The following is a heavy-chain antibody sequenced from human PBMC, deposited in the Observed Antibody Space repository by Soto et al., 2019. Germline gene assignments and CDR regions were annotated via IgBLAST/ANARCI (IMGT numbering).Heavy chain of an antibody. CDR3: AREFGLLWVGELSPQSGQWFDP. D-gene: IGHD3-10*01. CDR2: ISAYNGNT. Sequence: GASVKVSCKASGYTFTSYGISWVRQAPGQGLEWMGWISAYNGNTNYAQKLQGRVTMTTDTSTSTAYMELRSLRSDDTAVYYCAREFGLLWVGELSPQSGQWFDPRGQRTPVTVSS. CDR1: GYTFTSYG. J-gene: IGHJ5*02. V-gene: IGHV1-18*01.